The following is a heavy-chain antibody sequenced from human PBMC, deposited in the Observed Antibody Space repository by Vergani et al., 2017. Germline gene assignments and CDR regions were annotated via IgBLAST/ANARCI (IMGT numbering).Heavy chain of an antibody. Sequence: EVQLVESGGGLVQPGGSLRLSCAASGFTLSDHVMDWVRQGPGKGLEWVGRSRNKARSYTTEYSASVKGRFTISRDDSRNSLYLQMNSLKTEDTAVYYCTRDRHYYDSSAPLGYWGQGTLVTVSS. V-gene: IGHV3-72*01. J-gene: IGHJ4*02. CDR2: SRNKARSYTT. CDR1: GFTLSDHV. D-gene: IGHD3-22*01. CDR3: TRDRHYYDSSAPLGY.